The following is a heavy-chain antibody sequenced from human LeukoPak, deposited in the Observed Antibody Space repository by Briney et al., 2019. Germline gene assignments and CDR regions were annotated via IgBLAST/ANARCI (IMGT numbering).Heavy chain of an antibody. CDR2: IYYSGHT. V-gene: IGHV4-39*01. D-gene: IGHD1-26*01. CDR3: AAPSGPTYYSPVDF. J-gene: IGHJ4*02. Sequence: SETLSLTCTVSGAPITTSNHYWGWIRQTPGKTLEWIANIYYSGHTLYNPSLKSRALISVDTSSNQFSLRLTSVTAADTAVYYCAAPSGPTYYSPVDFWSQGTSVSVSS. CDR1: GAPITTSNHY.